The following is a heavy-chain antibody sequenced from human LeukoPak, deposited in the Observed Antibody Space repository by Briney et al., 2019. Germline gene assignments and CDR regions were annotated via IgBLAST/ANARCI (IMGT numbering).Heavy chain of an antibody. J-gene: IGHJ5*02. D-gene: IGHD3-10*01. Sequence: ASVKVSCKASGYTFTGYYIHWVRQAPGQGLEWMGWINPNNGGTNYAQKFQGRVTMTRDTSISTAYMELRSLRSDDTAVYYCARAFIYYGSGSYYTLTNWFDPWGQGTLVTVSS. CDR2: INPNNGGT. CDR1: GYTFTGYY. CDR3: ARAFIYYGSGSYYTLTNWFDP. V-gene: IGHV1-2*02.